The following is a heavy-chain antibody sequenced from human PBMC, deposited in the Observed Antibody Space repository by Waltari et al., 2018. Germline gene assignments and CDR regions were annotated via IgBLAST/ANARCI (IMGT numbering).Heavy chain of an antibody. CDR1: GGSISSSSYY. Sequence: QLQLQESGPGLVKPSETLSLTCTVSGGSISSSSYYWGWIRQPPGKGLEWIGSIYYSGSTYYYPSLKSRVTISVDTSKNQFSLKLSSVTAADTAVYYCARSGYSRPHCYFDYWGQGTLVTVSS. D-gene: IGHD6-13*01. CDR3: ARSGYSRPHCYFDY. J-gene: IGHJ4*02. CDR2: IYYSGST. V-gene: IGHV4-39*07.